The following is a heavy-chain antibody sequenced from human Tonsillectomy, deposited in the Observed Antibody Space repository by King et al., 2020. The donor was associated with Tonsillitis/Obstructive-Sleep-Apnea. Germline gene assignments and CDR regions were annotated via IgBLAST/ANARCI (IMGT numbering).Heavy chain of an antibody. CDR2: INHSGST. CDR3: ARAFSPVSAIRWFDP. V-gene: IGHV4-34*01. D-gene: IGHD2-21*01. J-gene: IGHJ5*02. CDR1: GGSFSGYY. Sequence: VQLQQWGAGLLKPSETLSLTCAVYGGSFSGYYWSWLRQPPGKGLEWIGEINHSGSTNYNPSLKSRVTISVDTSKNQFSLKLTSVTAADTAVYYCARAFSPVSAIRWFDPCGQGPLFTVSS.